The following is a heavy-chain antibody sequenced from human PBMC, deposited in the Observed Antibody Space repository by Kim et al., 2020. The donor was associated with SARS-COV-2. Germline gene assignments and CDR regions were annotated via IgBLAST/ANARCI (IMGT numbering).Heavy chain of an antibody. CDR1: GGSISSGGYY. V-gene: IGHV4-31*03. CDR3: AREPTVAGRGRVDAFDI. CDR2: IYYSGST. Sequence: SETLSLTCTVSGGSISSGGYYWSWIRQHPGKGLEWIGYIYYSGSTYYNPSLKSRVTISVDTSKNQFSLKLSSVTAADTAVYYCAREPTVAGRGRVDAFDIWGQGTMVTVSS. J-gene: IGHJ3*02. D-gene: IGHD6-19*01.